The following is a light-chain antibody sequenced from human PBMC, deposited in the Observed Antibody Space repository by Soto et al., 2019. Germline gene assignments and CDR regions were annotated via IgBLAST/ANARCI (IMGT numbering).Light chain of an antibody. V-gene: IGLV1-44*01. CDR1: SSNIGSNT. Sequence: QSVLTQPPSASGTPGQRVTISCSGSSSNIGSNTVNWYQQLPGTAPKLLIYSNNQRPSGVPDRFSGSKSGTSASLAISGLQSDDEADYYCAAGDDSLNGPVFGGGTKLTVL. CDR3: AAGDDSLNGPV. J-gene: IGLJ2*01. CDR2: SNN.